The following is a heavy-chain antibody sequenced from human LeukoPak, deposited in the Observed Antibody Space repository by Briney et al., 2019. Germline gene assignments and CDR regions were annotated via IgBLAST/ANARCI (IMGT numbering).Heavy chain of an antibody. V-gene: IGHV4-39*07. D-gene: IGHD3-10*01. CDR2: IYYSGST. CDR1: GGSISSSSYY. Sequence: SETLSLTCTVSGGSISSSSYYWGWIRQPPGKGLEWIGSIYYSGSTYYNPSLKSRVTISVDTSKNQFSLKLSSVTAADTAVYYCGRDGLTMFRGVIDYWGQEPWSPSPQ. J-gene: IGHJ4*01. CDR3: GRDGLTMFRGVIDY.